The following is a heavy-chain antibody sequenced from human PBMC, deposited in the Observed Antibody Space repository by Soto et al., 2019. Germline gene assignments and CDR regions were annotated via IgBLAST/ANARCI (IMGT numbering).Heavy chain of an antibody. Sequence: PGGSRRLSCAASGFTFGNYAMHWVRQAPGKGLEWVAIIWHDGNNKYYADSVRGRFIISRDNSKNRLYLQMNSLRAEDTAVYYCASDLVGASDSYGLDVWGQGTPVTVSS. CDR1: GFTFGNYA. V-gene: IGHV3-33*01. CDR3: ASDLVGASDSYGLDV. CDR2: IWHDGNNK. J-gene: IGHJ6*02. D-gene: IGHD1-26*01.